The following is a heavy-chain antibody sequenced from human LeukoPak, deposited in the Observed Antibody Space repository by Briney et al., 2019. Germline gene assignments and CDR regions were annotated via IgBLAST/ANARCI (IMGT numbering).Heavy chain of an antibody. J-gene: IGHJ4*02. D-gene: IGHD6-13*01. Sequence: DSVKGRVTISRDNAKNSLYLQMNSLRAEDTAVYYCATWSSSWSFDYWGQGTLVTVSS. CDR3: ATWSSSWSFDY. V-gene: IGHV3-7*01.